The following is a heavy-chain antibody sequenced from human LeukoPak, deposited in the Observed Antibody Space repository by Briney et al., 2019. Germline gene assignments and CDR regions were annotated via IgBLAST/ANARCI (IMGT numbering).Heavy chain of an antibody. CDR2: ISSSSGTI. CDR1: GFTFSRFS. D-gene: IGHD2-15*01. CDR3: ARGFGYCSGGSCYSDDAFDI. V-gene: IGHV3-48*01. J-gene: IGHJ3*02. Sequence: PGGSLRLSCAASGFTFSRFSMNWVRQAPGKGLEWVSYISSSSGTIYYADSVKGRFPITRDNSKNTLYLQMNSLRAEDTAEYYCARGFGYCSGGSCYSDDAFDIWGQGTMVTVSS.